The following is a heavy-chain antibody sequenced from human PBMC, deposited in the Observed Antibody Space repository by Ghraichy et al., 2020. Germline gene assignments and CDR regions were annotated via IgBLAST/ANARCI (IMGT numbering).Heavy chain of an antibody. J-gene: IGHJ4*02. CDR3: ARAAQWLVFYY. Sequence: GGSLRLSCAASGFTVSNNYMSWVRQAPGKGLEWVSVIYSGGSTYYADSVKGRFTISRDNSKNTLYLQMNSLRAEDTAVYYCARAAQWLVFYYWGQGTLVTVSS. CDR1: GFTVSNNY. CDR2: IYSGGST. V-gene: IGHV3-53*01. D-gene: IGHD6-19*01.